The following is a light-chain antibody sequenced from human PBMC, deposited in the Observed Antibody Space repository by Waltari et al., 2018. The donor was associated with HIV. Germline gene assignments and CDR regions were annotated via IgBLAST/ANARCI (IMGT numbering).Light chain of an antibody. Sequence: QSVLTQPPSVSAAPGQKVSISCTGRTPTVGIYYVSWYQQFPGAAPKLLIYEDNNRSSGIPDRFSGSKSGTSATLGITGLQPGDEADYYCETWDSSLSAVVFGGGTKLTVL. CDR2: EDN. J-gene: IGLJ2*01. CDR1: TPTVGIYY. CDR3: ETWDSSLSAVV. V-gene: IGLV1-51*01.